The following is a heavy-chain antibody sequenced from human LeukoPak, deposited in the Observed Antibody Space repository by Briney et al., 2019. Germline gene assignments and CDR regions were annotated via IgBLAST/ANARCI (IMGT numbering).Heavy chain of an antibody. V-gene: IGHV4-34*01. Sequence: SETLSLTCAVYGGSFSGYYWSWIRQPPGKGLEWIGEINHSGSTNYSPSLKSRVTISVDTSKNQFSLKLSSVTAADTAVYYCARALSYGDYFDYWGQGTLVTVSS. CDR1: GGSFSGYY. CDR2: INHSGST. CDR3: ARALSYGDYFDY. D-gene: IGHD4-17*01. J-gene: IGHJ4*02.